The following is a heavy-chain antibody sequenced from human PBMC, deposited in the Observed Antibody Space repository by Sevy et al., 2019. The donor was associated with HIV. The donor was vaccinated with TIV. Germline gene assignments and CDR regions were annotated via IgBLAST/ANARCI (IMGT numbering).Heavy chain of an antibody. CDR1: GGSISAYY. D-gene: IGHD5-12*01. CDR2: IYYTGST. J-gene: IGHJ5*02. V-gene: IGHV4-59*01. Sequence: SETLSLTCTVFGGSISAYYWSWIRQSPGKGLEYIGYIYYTGSTYYNPSLKSRVTISIDTYKNQISLWLTSVTAADTAMYYCARAPPVRSGDDSLNWFDPWGQGTLVTVSS. CDR3: ARAPPVRSGDDSLNWFDP.